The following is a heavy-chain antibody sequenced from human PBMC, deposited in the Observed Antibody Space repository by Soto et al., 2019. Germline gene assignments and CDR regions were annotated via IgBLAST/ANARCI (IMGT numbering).Heavy chain of an antibody. CDR3: ARQDRAMVYDAFDI. CDR2: IYHGDSDA. D-gene: IGHD5-18*01. V-gene: IGHV5-51*01. CDR1: GYSFTSYW. J-gene: IGHJ3*02. Sequence: GASLKISCKGSGYSFTSYWIGWVREMPGKGLGWGGIIYHGDSDARYSQSFHGQVTISADKSISTAYLQWSSLKASDTAMYYCARQDRAMVYDAFDIWGQGTMVTVSS.